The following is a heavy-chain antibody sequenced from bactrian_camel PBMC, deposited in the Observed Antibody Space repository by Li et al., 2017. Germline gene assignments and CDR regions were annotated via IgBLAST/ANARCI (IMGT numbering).Heavy chain of an antibody. CDR2: IDSDYST. J-gene: IGHJ4*01. CDR1: RFTASTGC. D-gene: IGHD3*01. V-gene: IGHV3S53*01. Sequence: VQLVESGGGSAQPGGSLTLTCVASRFTASTGCMGWFRQPAGKEREPVATIDSDYSTTYANSVKGRFTISKDNAKNTVSLEMTSLTPEDTAVYYCAADPAEETSGEWCFIRQNYNFGQGTQVTVS.